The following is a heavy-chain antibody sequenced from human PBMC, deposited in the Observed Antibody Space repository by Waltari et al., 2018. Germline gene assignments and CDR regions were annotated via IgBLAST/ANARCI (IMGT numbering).Heavy chain of an antibody. CDR2: IYHSGST. V-gene: IGHV4-38-2*01. Sequence: QVQLQESGPGLVKPSETLSLTCAVSGYSISSGYYWGWIRQPPGKGLEWIGSIYHSGSTSNTPSLKSRVTIAVDTSKNQFSLELSSVTAADTAVYYCARQARYCSGGSCQDYWGQGTLVTVSS. CDR1: GYSISSGYY. D-gene: IGHD2-15*01. CDR3: ARQARYCSGGSCQDY. J-gene: IGHJ4*02.